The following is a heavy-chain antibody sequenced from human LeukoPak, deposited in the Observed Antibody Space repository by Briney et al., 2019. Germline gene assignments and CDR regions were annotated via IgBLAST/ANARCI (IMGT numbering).Heavy chain of an antibody. J-gene: IGHJ4*02. CDR2: ISSDSNTI. CDR1: GFTFTSYS. Sequence: GGSLRLSCAASGFTFTSYSMNWVRQAPGKGLESVSYISSDSNTIYYADSMKGRFSISRDNAKNSLYLQMNSLRAEDTAVHYCARDRQSSGWYYFDYWGQGTLVTVSS. V-gene: IGHV3-48*01. CDR3: ARDRQSSGWYYFDY. D-gene: IGHD6-19*01.